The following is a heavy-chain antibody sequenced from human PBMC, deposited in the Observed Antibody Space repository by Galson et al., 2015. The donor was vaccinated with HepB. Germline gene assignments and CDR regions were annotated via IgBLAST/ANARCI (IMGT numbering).Heavy chain of an antibody. J-gene: IGHJ4*02. Sequence: SVKVSCKASGYTFTSYYMHWVRQAPGQGLEWMGIINPSGGSTNYAQKLQGRVTMTRDTSTSTAYMELRSLRSDDTAVYYCARERDYYDSSGWYDYWGQGTLVTVSS. CDR2: INPSGGST. CDR3: ARERDYYDSSGWYDY. D-gene: IGHD3-22*01. V-gene: IGHV1-46*04. CDR1: GYTFTSYY.